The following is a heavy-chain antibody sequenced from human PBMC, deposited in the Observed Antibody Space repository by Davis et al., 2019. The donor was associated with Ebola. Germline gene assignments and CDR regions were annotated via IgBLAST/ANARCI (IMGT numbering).Heavy chain of an antibody. CDR1: GYSFTSYW. Sequence: GESLKISCKGSGYSFTSYWIGWVRQMPGKGLEWMGIIYPGDSDTRYSPSFQGQVTISADKSISTAYLQWSSLQSSDTAIYYCARLRYYDILTRSFGMDVSGQGTAVTVTS. CDR2: IYPGDSDT. V-gene: IGHV5-51*01. J-gene: IGHJ6*02. CDR3: ARLRYYDILTRSFGMDV. D-gene: IGHD3-9*01.